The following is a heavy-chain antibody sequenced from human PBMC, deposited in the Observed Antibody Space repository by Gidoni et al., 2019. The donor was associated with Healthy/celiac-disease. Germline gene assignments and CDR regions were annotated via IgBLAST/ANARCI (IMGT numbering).Heavy chain of an antibody. J-gene: IGHJ6*03. CDR3: ARDMVLRFLEWAITGGNYYYYMDV. D-gene: IGHD3-3*01. V-gene: IGHV1-2*02. CDR2: INPNSGGT. Sequence: QVQLAQSGAEVKKPGASVKVSCKASGYTFAGYYMHWVRQAPGQGLEWMGWINPNSGGTNYAQKFQGRVTMTRDTSISTAYMELSRLRSDDTAVYYCARDMVLRFLEWAITGGNYYYYMDVWGKGTTVTVSS. CDR1: GYTFAGYY.